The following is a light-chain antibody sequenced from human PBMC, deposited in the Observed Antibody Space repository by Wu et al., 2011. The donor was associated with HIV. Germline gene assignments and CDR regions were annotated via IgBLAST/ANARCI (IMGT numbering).Light chain of an antibody. CDR3: QKYNTAPWT. J-gene: IGKJ1*01. V-gene: IGKV3-11*01. CDR1: QSLNNY. CDR2: DAS. Sequence: EVVLTQSPATLSLSPGERATLSCRASQSLNNYLAWYQHRPGQAPRLLINDASNRATGIPARFSGSGSGTDFTLTISSLQPEDVATYYCQKYNTAPWTFGQGTKVEMK.